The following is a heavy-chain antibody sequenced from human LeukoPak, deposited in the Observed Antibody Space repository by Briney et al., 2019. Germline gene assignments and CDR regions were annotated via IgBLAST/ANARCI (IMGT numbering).Heavy chain of an antibody. CDR3: ARVKGTGFDV. V-gene: IGHV3-21*01. D-gene: IGHD2-8*02. J-gene: IGHJ3*01. CDR1: GFTFSSYS. Sequence: GGSLRLSCAASGFTFSSYSMNWVRQAPGKGLECVSSISTSSNYIYYADSVKGRFTISRDNAENSLYLQMNSLRAEDTAVYYCARVKGTGFDVWGQGTMVTVSS. CDR2: ISTSSNYI.